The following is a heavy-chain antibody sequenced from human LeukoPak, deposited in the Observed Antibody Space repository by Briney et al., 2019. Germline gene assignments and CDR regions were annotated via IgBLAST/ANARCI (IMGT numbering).Heavy chain of an antibody. V-gene: IGHV1-69*04. Sequence: GASVKVSCKASGGTFSSYAISWVRQAPGQGLEWMGRIIPILGIANYAQKFQGRVTITADKSTSTAHMELSSLRSEDTAVYYCARVLSNYYDSSGYYGYWGQGTLVTVSS. J-gene: IGHJ4*02. CDR1: GGTFSSYA. CDR3: ARVLSNYYDSSGYYGY. CDR2: IIPILGIA. D-gene: IGHD3-22*01.